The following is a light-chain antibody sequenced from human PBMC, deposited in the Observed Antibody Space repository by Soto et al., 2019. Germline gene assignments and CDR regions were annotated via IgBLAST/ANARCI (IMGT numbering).Light chain of an antibody. CDR3: QQSSDWPLT. CDR1: ESVSSLY. V-gene: IGKV3D-20*02. Sequence: EIVLTQSPDTLSLSPGERATLSCRTSESVSSLYLAWYQQKPGQAPRLLIFSTSRRAAGTPDRFSGSGSGTDFTLTISGLEPEDFAVYYCQQSSDWPLTFGGGTKVEIK. J-gene: IGKJ4*01. CDR2: STS.